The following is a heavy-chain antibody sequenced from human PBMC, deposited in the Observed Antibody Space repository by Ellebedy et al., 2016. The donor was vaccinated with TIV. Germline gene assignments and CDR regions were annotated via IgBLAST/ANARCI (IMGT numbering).Heavy chain of an antibody. Sequence: GGSLRLSCAASGFTFSSYGLSWVRQAPGKGLEWVANIKQDGSEKYYVDSVKGRFTISRDNAKTSLYLQMNSLRAEDTAVYYCARDVHSSSWYGLYYFDYWGQGTLVTVSS. D-gene: IGHD6-13*01. V-gene: IGHV3-7*01. CDR3: ARDVHSSSWYGLYYFDY. CDR2: IKQDGSEK. J-gene: IGHJ4*02. CDR1: GFTFSSYG.